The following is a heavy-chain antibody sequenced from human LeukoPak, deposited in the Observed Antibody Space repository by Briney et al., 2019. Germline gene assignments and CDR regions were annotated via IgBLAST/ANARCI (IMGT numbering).Heavy chain of an antibody. CDR1: GFTVSSNY. Sequence: GGSLRLSCAASGFTVSSNYMSWVRQAPRKGLEWVSVIYSGGSTYYTDSVKGRVTISRDNSKNTLYLQMNSLRAEDTAVYYCARDGYGFYYYGMDVWGQGTTVTVSS. V-gene: IGHV3-53*01. D-gene: IGHD3-10*01. CDR3: ARDGYGFYYYGMDV. J-gene: IGHJ6*02. CDR2: IYSGGST.